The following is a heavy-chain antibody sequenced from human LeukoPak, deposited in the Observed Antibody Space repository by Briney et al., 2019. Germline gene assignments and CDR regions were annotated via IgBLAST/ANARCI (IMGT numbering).Heavy chain of an antibody. J-gene: IGHJ4*02. CDR2: INPNSGGT. D-gene: IGHD2-15*01. CDR3: ARDRGHRGGSFTGYFDY. Sequence: ASVKVSCKASGYTFTGYYMHWVRQAPGQGLEWMGWINPNSGGTNYAQKFQGRVTMTRDTSISTAYMELSRLRSDDTAVYYCARDRGHRGGSFTGYFDYWGQGTPVTVSS. CDR1: GYTFTGYY. V-gene: IGHV1-2*02.